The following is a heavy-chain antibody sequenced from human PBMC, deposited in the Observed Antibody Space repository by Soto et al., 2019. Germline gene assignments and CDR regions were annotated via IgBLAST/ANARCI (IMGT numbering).Heavy chain of an antibody. CDR3: ARERALERRWFRSWFDP. D-gene: IGHD1-1*01. CDR1: GGSISSSSYY. CDR2: IYYSGST. Sequence: SETLSLTCTVSGGSISSSSYYWGWIRQPLGKGLEWIGSIYYSGSTYYDPSLKSRVTISVDTSKNQFSLKLSSVTAADTAVYYCARERALERRWFRSWFDPWGQGTLVTVSS. V-gene: IGHV4-39*02. J-gene: IGHJ5*02.